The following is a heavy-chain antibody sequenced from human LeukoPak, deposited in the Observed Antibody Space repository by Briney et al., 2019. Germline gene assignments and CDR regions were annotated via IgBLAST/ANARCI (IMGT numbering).Heavy chain of an antibody. V-gene: IGHV3-11*01. Sequence: GGCLRLSCAASGFTLRDYYMSWIRQAPGKGLEGISYISNGGSSIYYADSVKGRVTISRDNTRNSLYLQMNSLRAEDTAVYYCAREGRNSGYDFFDFWGQGTLVTVSS. CDR2: ISNGGSSI. CDR3: AREGRNSGYDFFDF. J-gene: IGHJ4*02. D-gene: IGHD5-12*01. CDR1: GFTLRDYY.